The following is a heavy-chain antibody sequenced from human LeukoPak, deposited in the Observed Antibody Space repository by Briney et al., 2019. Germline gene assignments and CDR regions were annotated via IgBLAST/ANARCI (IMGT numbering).Heavy chain of an antibody. D-gene: IGHD6-13*01. CDR2: ISGSGGST. Sequence: PGGSLRLSCAASGFTFSSYAMSWVRQAPGKGLEWVSAISGSGGSTYYADSVKGRFTISRDNSKNTLYLQMNSLRAEDTAVYYCAKVLHIAAAGTYWSWTYAFDIWGQGTMVTVSS. J-gene: IGHJ3*02. CDR1: GFTFSSYA. V-gene: IGHV3-23*01. CDR3: AKVLHIAAAGTYWSWTYAFDI.